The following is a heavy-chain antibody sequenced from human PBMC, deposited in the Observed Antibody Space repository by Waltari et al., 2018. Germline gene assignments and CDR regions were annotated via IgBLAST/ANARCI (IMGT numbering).Heavy chain of an antibody. CDR2: IYYSGST. Sequence: QLQLQESGPGLVKPSETLSLSCTVSGGSISSSSHFWGWIRQSPGKGLEWIGSIYYSGSTYYNPSLKSRVTIFVDTSKNKFSLKLRSVTAADTAVFYCARQRGYCSGGSCYTPPDWFDPWGQGILITVSS. CDR1: GGSISSSSHF. J-gene: IGHJ5*02. V-gene: IGHV4-39*01. D-gene: IGHD2-15*01. CDR3: ARQRGYCSGGSCYTPPDWFDP.